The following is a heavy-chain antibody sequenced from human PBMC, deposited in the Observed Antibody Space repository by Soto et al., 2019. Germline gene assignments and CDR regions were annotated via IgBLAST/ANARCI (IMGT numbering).Heavy chain of an antibody. Sequence: GGSLRLSCAASGFTFSDYYMSWIRQAPGKGLEWVSYISSSGSTIYYADSVKGRFTISRDNAKNSLYLQMNSLRAEDTAVYYCARDSTNYYYYYMDVWGKGTTVTVSS. CDR3: ARDSTNYYYYYMDV. J-gene: IGHJ6*03. V-gene: IGHV3-11*01. CDR1: GFTFSDYY. CDR2: ISSSGSTI.